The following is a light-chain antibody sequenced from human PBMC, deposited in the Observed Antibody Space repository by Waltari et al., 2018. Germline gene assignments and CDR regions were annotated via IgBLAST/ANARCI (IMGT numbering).Light chain of an antibody. J-gene: IGKJ1*01. CDR2: WAS. V-gene: IGKV4-1*01. Sequence: DIVMTQSPDSLAVSLGERATINCKSSQSVLYSPNNKNYLAWFQQKPGHPPKLLIYWASTRESGVPDRFSGSGSVTDFTLTISSLQAEDVAIYYCQQYYSTPWTFGRGTKVEIK. CDR1: QSVLYSPNNKNY. CDR3: QQYYSTPWT.